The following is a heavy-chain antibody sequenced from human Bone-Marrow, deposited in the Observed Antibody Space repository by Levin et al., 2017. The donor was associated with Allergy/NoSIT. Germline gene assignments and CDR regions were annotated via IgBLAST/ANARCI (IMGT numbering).Heavy chain of an antibody. Sequence: KSSETLSLTCTVSGGSISSSSYYWGWIRQPPGKGLEWIGSIYYSGSTYYNPSLKSRVTISVDTSKNQFSLKLSSVTAADTAVYYCARTGIVGIVVVVAAAAFDYWGQGTLVTVSS. CDR2: IYYSGST. J-gene: IGHJ4*02. CDR1: GGSISSSSYY. V-gene: IGHV4-39*01. CDR3: ARTGIVGIVVVVAAAAFDY. D-gene: IGHD2-15*01.